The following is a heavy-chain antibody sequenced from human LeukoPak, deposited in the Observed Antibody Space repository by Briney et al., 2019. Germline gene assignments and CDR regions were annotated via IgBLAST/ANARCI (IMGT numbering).Heavy chain of an antibody. V-gene: IGHV4-34*01. CDR1: GESFSGHY. D-gene: IGHD3-10*01. CDR2: INHSGST. J-gene: IGHJ4*02. Sequence: SETLSLTCAVYGESFSGHYWTWIRQPPGGGLEWIGEINHSGSTTSNPSLNNRVTISVDTSKNQFSLKLTSVTAADTAVYYCARPRYGSGSLDSWGQGTLVTVSS. CDR3: ARPRYGSGSLDS.